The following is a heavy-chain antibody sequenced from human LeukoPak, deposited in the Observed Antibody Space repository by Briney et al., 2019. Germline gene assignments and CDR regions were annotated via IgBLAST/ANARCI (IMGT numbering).Heavy chain of an antibody. Sequence: GGSLRLSCAVSGVNFSSYWMSRVRQAPGKGLEWVANIKQDGSEEYYVDSVKGRFTISTDNAKNSLYLQMNSLRAEDTAVYYCARDAYYDFWSGYPRYFDYWGQGTLVTVSS. CDR3: ARDAYYDFWSGYPRYFDY. CDR1: GVNFSSYW. J-gene: IGHJ4*02. CDR2: IKQDGSEE. D-gene: IGHD3-3*01. V-gene: IGHV3-7*01.